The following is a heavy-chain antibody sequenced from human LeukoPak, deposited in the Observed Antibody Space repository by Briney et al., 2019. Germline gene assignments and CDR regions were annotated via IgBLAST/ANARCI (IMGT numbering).Heavy chain of an antibody. V-gene: IGHV4-59*08. Sequence: SETLSLTCTVSGGSISSYYWSWIRQPPGKGLEWIGYIYYGGSTNYNPSLKSRVTISVDTSRNQVSLKVTSVTAADTALYYCARVVASTSIDSWGQGILVTVSS. CDR1: GGSISSYY. D-gene: IGHD2-15*01. CDR3: ARVVASTSIDS. CDR2: IYYGGST. J-gene: IGHJ4*02.